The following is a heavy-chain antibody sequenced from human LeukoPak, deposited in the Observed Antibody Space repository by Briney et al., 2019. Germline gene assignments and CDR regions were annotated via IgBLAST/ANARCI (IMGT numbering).Heavy chain of an antibody. Sequence: ASVKVSCKASGYTFTGYCMHWVRQAPGQGLEWMGWINPNSGGTNYAQKFQGRVTMTRDTSISTAYMELSRLRSDDTAVYYCARGRPYSGSYRGFDYWGQGTLVTVSS. CDR3: ARGRPYSGSYRGFDY. D-gene: IGHD1-26*01. V-gene: IGHV1-2*02. J-gene: IGHJ4*02. CDR1: GYTFTGYC. CDR2: INPNSGGT.